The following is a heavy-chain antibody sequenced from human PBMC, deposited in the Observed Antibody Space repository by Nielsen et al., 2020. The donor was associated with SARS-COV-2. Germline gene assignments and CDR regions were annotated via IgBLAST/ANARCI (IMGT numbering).Heavy chain of an antibody. CDR3: VLSVSSPDSYFEQ. D-gene: IGHD5/OR15-5a*01. J-gene: IGHJ4*02. CDR2: LDQSGTT. CDR1: GASLSDYF. V-gene: IGHV4-34*01. Sequence: SETLSLTCAVYGASLSDYFCTWVRQPPGKGLEWIGELDQSGTTSYNPSLKSRVTISVDKSNNHFALTLNSVTAADTAVYYCVLSVSSPDSYFEQWGQGTLVTVSS.